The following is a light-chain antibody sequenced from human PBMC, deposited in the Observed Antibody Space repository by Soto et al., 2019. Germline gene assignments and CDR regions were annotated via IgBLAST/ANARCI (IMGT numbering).Light chain of an antibody. CDR1: QSISHW. CDR2: DAS. V-gene: IGKV1-5*01. Sequence: DIQMTQSPSTLSASVGDRVTITCRASQSISHWLAWYQQKPGKAPKALIYDASSLESGVPSRFSGRGSGTEFTLTISSLQPDDFATYYCQQYNSYSPTTFGQGTRVDLK. J-gene: IGKJ1*01. CDR3: QQYNSYSPTT.